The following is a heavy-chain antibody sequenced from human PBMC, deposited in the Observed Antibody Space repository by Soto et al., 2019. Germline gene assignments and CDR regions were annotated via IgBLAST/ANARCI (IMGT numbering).Heavy chain of an antibody. D-gene: IGHD4-17*01. Sequence: QVQLQESGPGLVRPSETLSLTCSVSGGSISGLYWTWARQPPGKGLEWIGCIYSSGTTNYNPALTSRVTMSVDTSKNQFSLKLTSVTAADPAMYYCARLRNHYFMDVWGRGTPVTVSS. CDR1: GGSISGLY. J-gene: IGHJ6*03. V-gene: IGHV4-4*09. CDR3: ARLRNHYFMDV. CDR2: IYSSGTT.